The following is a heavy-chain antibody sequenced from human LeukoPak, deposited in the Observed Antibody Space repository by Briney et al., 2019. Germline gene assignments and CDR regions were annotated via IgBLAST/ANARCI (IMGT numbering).Heavy chain of an antibody. CDR2: ISYDGSNK. CDR3: ARDRIAVAGTDFDY. D-gene: IGHD6-19*01. CDR1: GFTFSSYA. J-gene: IGHJ4*02. Sequence: PGGSLRLSCAASGFTFSSYAMHCVRQAPGKGLEWVAVISYDGSNKYYADSVKGRFTISRDNSKNTLYLQMNSLRAEDTAVYYCARDRIAVAGTDFDYWGQGTLVTVSS. V-gene: IGHV3-30-3*01.